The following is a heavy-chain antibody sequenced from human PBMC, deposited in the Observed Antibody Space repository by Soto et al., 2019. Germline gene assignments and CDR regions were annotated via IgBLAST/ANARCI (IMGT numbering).Heavy chain of an antibody. Sequence: GGSLRLSCAASGFTFSSYGMHWVRQAPGKGLEWVAVIWYDGSNKYYADSVKGRFTISRDNSKNALYLQMNSLRAEDTAVYYCARDRDSSSWYVVRDAFDIWGKGTMVTVSS. J-gene: IGHJ3*02. V-gene: IGHV3-33*01. CDR2: IWYDGSNK. CDR1: GFTFSSYG. CDR3: ARDRDSSSWYVVRDAFDI. D-gene: IGHD6-13*01.